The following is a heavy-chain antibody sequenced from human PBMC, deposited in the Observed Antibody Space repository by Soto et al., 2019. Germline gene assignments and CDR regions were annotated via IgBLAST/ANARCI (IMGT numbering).Heavy chain of an antibody. J-gene: IGHJ6*02. CDR3: ARQSYYYYGMDV. V-gene: IGHV4-39*01. Sequence: SETLSLTCTVSGGSISSSSYYWGWIRQPPGKGLEWIGSIYYSGSTYYNPSLKSRVTISVDTSKNQFSLKLSSGTAADTAVYYCARQSYYYYGMDVWGQVTTVT. CDR2: IYYSGST. CDR1: GGSISSSSYY.